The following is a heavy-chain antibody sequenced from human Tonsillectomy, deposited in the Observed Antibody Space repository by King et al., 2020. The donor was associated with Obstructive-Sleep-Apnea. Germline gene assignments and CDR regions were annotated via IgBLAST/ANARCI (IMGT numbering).Heavy chain of an antibody. J-gene: IGHJ3*01. Sequence: VQLVESGGGVVQPGGSLRLSCAASGFTFSSYGMHWVRQDPGKGLEWVAFIRFDGSYRICADSVEGRFTISRDNSKNTLYLQMNSLRPEDTAVYYCAKDRRDRLLSNDAFDVWGHGTTVTVSS. CDR2: IRFDGSYR. D-gene: IGHD2-21*02. CDR3: AKDRRDRLLSNDAFDV. V-gene: IGHV3-30*02. CDR1: GFTFSSYG.